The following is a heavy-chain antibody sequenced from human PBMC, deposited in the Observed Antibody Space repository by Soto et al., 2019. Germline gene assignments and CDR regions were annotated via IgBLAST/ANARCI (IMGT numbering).Heavy chain of an antibody. CDR2: IYRTGST. D-gene: IGHD1-7*01. J-gene: IGHJ4*02. Sequence: QVQLQESGPGLVKPSGTLSLTCAVSGGSFTSNNWWTWVRQPPGQGLEWIGEIYRTGSTNYNPSLKGRVTISLDKYETQFSLKVTSLTAADTAVYYCASRDPGTTVDYWGQGTLVTVSS. V-gene: IGHV4-4*02. CDR1: GGSFTSNNW. CDR3: ASRDPGTTVDY.